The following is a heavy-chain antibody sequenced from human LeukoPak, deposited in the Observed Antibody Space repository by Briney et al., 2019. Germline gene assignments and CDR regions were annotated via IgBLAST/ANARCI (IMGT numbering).Heavy chain of an antibody. CDR2: ISAYNGNT. CDR1: GYTFTIYG. CDR3: ARDQEMATGFDY. D-gene: IGHD5-24*01. J-gene: IGHJ4*02. Sequence: ASVTVSCTASGYTFTIYGISWVRQAPGQGLEWMGWISAYNGNTNYAQKLQGRVTMTTDTSTSTAYMELRSLGSDDTAVYYCARDQEMATGFDYWGQGTLVTVSS. V-gene: IGHV1-18*01.